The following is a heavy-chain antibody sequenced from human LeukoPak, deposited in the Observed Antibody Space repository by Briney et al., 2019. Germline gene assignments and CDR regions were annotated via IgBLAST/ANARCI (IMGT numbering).Heavy chain of an antibody. CDR2: ISGSGGST. Sequence: PGGSLRLSCVASGFTFRSHWMYWVRQGPGKGLEWVSAISGSGGSTFYADSVKGRFTISRDNSKNTLYLQMNSLRAEDTAIYYCAKDQYCSSTSCSACFDYWGQGTLVTVSS. D-gene: IGHD2-2*01. CDR3: AKDQYCSSTSCSACFDY. V-gene: IGHV3-23*01. CDR1: GFTFRSHW. J-gene: IGHJ4*02.